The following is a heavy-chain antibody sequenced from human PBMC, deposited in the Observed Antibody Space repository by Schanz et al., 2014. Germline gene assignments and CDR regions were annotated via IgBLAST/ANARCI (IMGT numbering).Heavy chain of an antibody. V-gene: IGHV3-23*01. J-gene: IGHJ4*01. CDR3: AREQIMAAAGLVDY. D-gene: IGHD6-13*01. Sequence: DVQLLESGGGLVQPGGSLRLSCAASGFTFNSYAMTWVRQAPGKGLEWVSGISGSGDSTYYADSVKGRFTISRDNAKNSLYLQMNSLRAEDTAVYYCAREQIMAAAGLVDYWGHGTLVTVSS. CDR1: GFTFNSYA. CDR2: ISGSGDST.